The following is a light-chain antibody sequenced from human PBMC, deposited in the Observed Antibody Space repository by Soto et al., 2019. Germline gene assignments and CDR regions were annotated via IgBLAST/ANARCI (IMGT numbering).Light chain of an antibody. CDR2: WAS. J-gene: IGKJ1*01. CDR1: QSVLYSSSNKNY. V-gene: IGKV4-1*01. CDR3: QQYYSTPLT. Sequence: DIVMTQSPDSLSVSLGERATINCKSSQSVLYSSSNKNYLTWYQQKPGQPPKLLIYWASTRESGAPDRFSGSGSGTDFTLTISSLQAEDGAVYYCQQYYSTPLTFGQGTKVEIK.